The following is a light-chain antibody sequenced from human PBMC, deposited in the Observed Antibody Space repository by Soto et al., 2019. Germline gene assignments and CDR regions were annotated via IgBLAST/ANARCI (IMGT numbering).Light chain of an antibody. Sequence: DIQMTQSPPTLSASVGDRVTITCRASHSISKWLAWYQQKSGKAPKLLIYEASSLKSGVPSRFSGSGSGTEFTLTINSLQPDDVATYYCQQYDTFLTFGGGTSVEIK. CDR3: QQYDTFLT. CDR1: HSISKW. J-gene: IGKJ4*01. CDR2: EAS. V-gene: IGKV1-5*03.